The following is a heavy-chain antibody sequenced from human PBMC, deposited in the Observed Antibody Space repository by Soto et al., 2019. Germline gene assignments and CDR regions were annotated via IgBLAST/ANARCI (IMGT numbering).Heavy chain of an antibody. D-gene: IGHD1-26*01. J-gene: IGHJ4*02. CDR1: GFTFSSYA. CDR2: ISGSGGST. Sequence: GGSLRLSCAASGFTFSSYAMSWVRQAPGKGLEWVSAISGSGGSTYYADSVKGRFTISRDNSKNTLYLQMNSLRAEDTAVYYCAKALYSGSYYLYPFDDWRQGTLGTVSS. V-gene: IGHV3-23*01. CDR3: AKALYSGSYYLYPFDD.